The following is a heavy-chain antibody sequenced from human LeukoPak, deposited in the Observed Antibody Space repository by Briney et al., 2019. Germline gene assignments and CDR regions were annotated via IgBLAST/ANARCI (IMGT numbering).Heavy chain of an antibody. Sequence: SETLSLTCAVSGVSISSYCWSWIRQPPGKGLEWIGYIYYSGSTTYNPSLKNRVSISVDTTTNQFSLKLRSLTDADTAAYSRARTEPWEVKYYLDYWGEGALVTVSS. J-gene: IGHJ4*02. CDR2: IYYSGST. D-gene: IGHD1-26*01. CDR1: GVSISSYC. CDR3: ARTEPWEVKYYLDY. V-gene: IGHV4-59*01.